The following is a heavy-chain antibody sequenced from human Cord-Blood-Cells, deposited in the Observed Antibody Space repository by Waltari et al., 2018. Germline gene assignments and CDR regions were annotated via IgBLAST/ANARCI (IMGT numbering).Heavy chain of an antibody. CDR1: GYTLTELS. D-gene: IGHD6-13*01. V-gene: IGHV1-24*01. CDR3: ATATYSSSWYGYFQH. J-gene: IGHJ1*01. CDR2: FDPEDGET. Sequence: VQLVLSGAEVKKPGASVKVSCKVSGYTLTELSMHWVRPAPGKGREWMGGFDPEDGETIYAQKFQGRVTMTEDTSTDTAYMELSSLRSEDTAVYYCATATYSSSWYGYFQHWGKGTLVTVSS.